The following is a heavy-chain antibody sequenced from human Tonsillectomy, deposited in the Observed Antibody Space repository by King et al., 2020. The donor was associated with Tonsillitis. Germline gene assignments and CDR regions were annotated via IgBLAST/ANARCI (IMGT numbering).Heavy chain of an antibody. CDR2: FHPEDGET. CDR3: AIRVATIRAFDS. Sequence: QLVQSGAEVKKPGASVKVSCKVSGYTLTEVSMHWVRQAPGKGLEWMGGFHPEDGETMYAQKVQGRVTMTEDTSTDTAYMELSSLRSEDTAVYYCAIRVATIRAFDSWGQGTLVTVSS. J-gene: IGHJ4*02. CDR1: GYTLTEVS. V-gene: IGHV1-24*01. D-gene: IGHD5-12*01.